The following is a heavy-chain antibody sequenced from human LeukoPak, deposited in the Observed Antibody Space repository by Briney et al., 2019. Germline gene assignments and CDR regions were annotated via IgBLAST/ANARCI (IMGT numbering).Heavy chain of an antibody. CDR2: IRSKAYGGTT. Sequence: GGSLRLSCTASGFTFGDYAMSWFRQGPGKGLEWVGFIRSKAYGGTTEYAASVKGRFTISRDDSKSIAYLQMNSLKTEDTAVYYCTRDFPRGIVVVPAAHRGYYYGMDVWGQGTTVTVSS. J-gene: IGHJ6*02. V-gene: IGHV3-49*03. D-gene: IGHD2-2*01. CDR1: GFTFGDYA. CDR3: TRDFPRGIVVVPAAHRGYYYGMDV.